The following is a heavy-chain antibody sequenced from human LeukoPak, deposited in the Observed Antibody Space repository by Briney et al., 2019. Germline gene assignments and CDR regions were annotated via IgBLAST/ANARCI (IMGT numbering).Heavy chain of an antibody. CDR3: AREGTARDAFDI. CDR2: LSCDGSDK. V-gene: IGHV3-30-3*01. CDR1: GFTFSYYA. D-gene: IGHD2-21*02. Sequence: GEPLRLSCAASGFTFSYYAMHWVPQAPGKGLEWVAFLSCDGSDKYYADSMKGRFTISRDNSRNTLYLQMTSLRGEDTAMYYCAREGTARDAFDIWGQGTMVTVSS. J-gene: IGHJ3*02.